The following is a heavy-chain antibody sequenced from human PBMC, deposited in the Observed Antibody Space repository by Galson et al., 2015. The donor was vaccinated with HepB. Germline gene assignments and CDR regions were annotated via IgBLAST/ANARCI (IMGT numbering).Heavy chain of an antibody. V-gene: IGHV6-1*01. CDR1: GDSVSSNSAA. Sequence: CAISGDSVSSNSAAWNWIRRPPSRGLEWLGRTYYRSKWCREYAVSVKSRITINPDTSKNQIYLQLSSVTPEDTAVYFCARARGYMDVWGRGTTVTVSS. CDR2: TYYRSKWCR. J-gene: IGHJ6*03. CDR3: ARARGYMDV.